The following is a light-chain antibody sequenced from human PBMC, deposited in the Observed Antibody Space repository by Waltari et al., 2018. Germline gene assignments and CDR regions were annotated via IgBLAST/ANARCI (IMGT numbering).Light chain of an antibody. CDR2: HAS. V-gene: IGKV3-20*01. CDR3: QHYVNLPAT. Sequence: EVVLTQSPGTLSLSPGEGATLSYRASQGISHYLAWYQQKPGQAPRLLIYHASSRATGIPDRFSGSGSGTDFSLTISRLEPEDFAVYYCQHYVNLPATFGQGTKVEIK. J-gene: IGKJ1*01. CDR1: QGISHY.